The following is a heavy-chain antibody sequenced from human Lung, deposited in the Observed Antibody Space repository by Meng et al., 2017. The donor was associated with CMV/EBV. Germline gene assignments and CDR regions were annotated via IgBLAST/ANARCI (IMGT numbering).Heavy chain of an antibody. J-gene: IGHJ4*02. CDR2: ITPSSGGT. Sequence: QLQLVQIGAEVKKPGASVKVSCKASGYTFTGYYMHWLRQAPGQGLEWVGRITPSSGGTTYAQKFQGRVTMTRDTSISTAYMELSSLRSDDAAIYYCVRANLGSADYWGQGTLVTVSS. D-gene: IGHD7-27*01. CDR3: VRANLGSADY. V-gene: IGHV1-2*06. CDR1: GYTFTGYY.